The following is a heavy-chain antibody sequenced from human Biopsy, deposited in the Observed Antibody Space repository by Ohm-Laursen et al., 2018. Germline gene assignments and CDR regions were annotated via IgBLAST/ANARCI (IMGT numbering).Heavy chain of an antibody. CDR2: INPHSGTT. CDR3: AKGQDLRGGAEYFQH. CDR1: GYTFTGQY. V-gene: IGHV1-2*02. D-gene: IGHD2-15*01. Sequence: VASVNVSCKASGYTFTGQYLHWVRHVPGHGLEWMGWINPHSGTTKFAQDFQGRVTMTRDTSITTAYMKLRRLRSDDTAVYYCAKGQDLRGGAEYFQHWGQGALVTVSS. J-gene: IGHJ1*01.